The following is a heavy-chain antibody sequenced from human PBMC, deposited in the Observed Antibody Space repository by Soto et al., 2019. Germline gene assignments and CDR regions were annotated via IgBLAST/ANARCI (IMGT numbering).Heavy chain of an antibody. D-gene: IGHD2-15*01. CDR2: INKDGSEK. CDR3: VIDRRVAPGFSY. J-gene: IGHJ4*02. Sequence: VQLVESGGGSVQPGGSLRLSCAASGFTFSSGYTFSSFWMSWVGQPPGKGLEWVGNINKDGSEKYYMDSVKGRFTISRDNAKNSLYLQMASLRAVDTAIYYCVIDRRVAPGFSYWGQGTLVTAPS. V-gene: IGHV3-7*03. CDR1: GFTFSSGYTFSSFW.